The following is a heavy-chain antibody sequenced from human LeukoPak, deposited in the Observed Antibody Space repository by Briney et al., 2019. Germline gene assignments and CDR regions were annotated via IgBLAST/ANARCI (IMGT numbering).Heavy chain of an antibody. Sequence: PGGARRHSCAASGFPFSGDWMHWGRQAPGKGLVWLSGIYNDGSTTNYAGSVKGRFTITRDHARNTLYLQMNGLRADDPAIYYCATPRMDYAYMDVWGKGPTVTVSS. CDR2: IYNDGSTT. D-gene: IGHD1-14*01. V-gene: IGHV3-74*01. CDR3: ATPRMDYAYMDV. CDR1: GFPFSGDW. J-gene: IGHJ6*03.